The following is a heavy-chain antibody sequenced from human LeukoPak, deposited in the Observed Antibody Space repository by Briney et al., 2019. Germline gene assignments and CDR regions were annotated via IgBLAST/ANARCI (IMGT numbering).Heavy chain of an antibody. J-gene: IGHJ4*02. V-gene: IGHV3-23*01. D-gene: IGHD2-2*01. CDR2: VSGSGGST. CDR3: AKDEEDIVVVPAH. CDR1: GFTFSSYA. Sequence: GGSLRLSCAASGFTFSSYAMSWVRQAPGKGLEWVSAVSGSGGSTYYADSVKGRFTISRDNSKNTLYLQMNSLRAEDTAVYYCAKDEEDIVVVPAHWGQGTLVTVSS.